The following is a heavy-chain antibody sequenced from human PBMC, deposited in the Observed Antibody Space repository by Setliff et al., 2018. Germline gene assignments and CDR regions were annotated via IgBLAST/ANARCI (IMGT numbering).Heavy chain of an antibody. D-gene: IGHD3-16*01. CDR2: INVGNGNT. V-gene: IGHV1-3*03. CDR3: ARQGGNYYFQY. CDR1: GYTLTNYP. J-gene: IGHJ4*02. Sequence: ASVKVSCKASGYTLTNYPIHWLRQAPGQRPEWMGWINVGNGNTKYSQEFQGRVTPTRDTSASTAYVELSSLTSEDMAVYYCARQGGNYYFQYWGQGTLVTVSS.